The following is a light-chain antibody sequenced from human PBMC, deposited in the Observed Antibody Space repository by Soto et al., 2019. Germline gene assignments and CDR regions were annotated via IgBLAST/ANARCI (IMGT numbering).Light chain of an antibody. V-gene: IGLV1-44*01. CDR1: SSNIGSNS. J-gene: IGLJ2*01. Sequence: QSVLTQPPSASGTPGQRVTISCSGSSSNIGSNSVNWYQQLPGTAPKVVIYDTSQRATGVPDRFSGSRSGTSASLVISGLQTEDEADCHCAAWDDSLNGPAFGGGTKVTVL. CDR2: DTS. CDR3: AAWDDSLNGPA.